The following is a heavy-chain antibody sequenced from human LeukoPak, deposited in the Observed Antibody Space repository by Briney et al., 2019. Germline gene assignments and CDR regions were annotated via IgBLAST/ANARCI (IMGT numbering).Heavy chain of an antibody. Sequence: SQTLSLTCTVSGGSISSGGYYWSWIRQHPGEGLERIGYIYYSGSTYYNPSLKSRVTISVDTSKNQFSLKLSSVTAADTAVYYCARDRSYSSSWYSFDPWGQGTLVTVSS. V-gene: IGHV4-31*03. D-gene: IGHD6-13*01. CDR2: IYYSGST. CDR3: ARDRSYSSSWYSFDP. CDR1: GGSISSGGYY. J-gene: IGHJ5*02.